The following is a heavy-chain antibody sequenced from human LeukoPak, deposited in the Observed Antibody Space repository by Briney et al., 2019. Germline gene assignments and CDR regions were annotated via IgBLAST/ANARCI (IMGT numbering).Heavy chain of an antibody. CDR1: GDSISSYY. CDR2: IYYSGCT. CDR3: AKPTTVGGAGSMDD. V-gene: IGHV4-59*12. D-gene: IGHD3-16*01. Sequence: PSETLSVTCTVSGDSISSYYWSWIRQPPGKRLECIGCIYYSGCTNYKPPLKSRVTISVDTSKNQFSLKLSSVTSADTRVFFCAKPTTVGGAGSMDDWCKGTRVTVSS. J-gene: IGHJ6*03.